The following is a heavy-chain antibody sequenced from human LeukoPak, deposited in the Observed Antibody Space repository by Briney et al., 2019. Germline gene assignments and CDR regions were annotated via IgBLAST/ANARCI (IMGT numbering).Heavy chain of an antibody. CDR1: GYTFTSYY. J-gene: IGHJ6*04. CDR2: INPSGGST. V-gene: IGHV1-46*01. CDR3: ARDKVSGSYSITYYYYYGMDV. D-gene: IGHD3-10*01. Sequence: ASVEVSCKASGYTFTSYYMHWVRQAPGQGLEWMGIINPSGGSTSYAQKFQGRVTMTRDTSTSTAYMELSSLRSEDTAVYYCARDKVSGSYSITYYYYYGMDVWGKGTTVTVSS.